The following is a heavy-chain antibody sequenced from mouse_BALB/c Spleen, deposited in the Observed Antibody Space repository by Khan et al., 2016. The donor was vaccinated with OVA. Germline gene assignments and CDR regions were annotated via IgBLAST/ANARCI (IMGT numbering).Heavy chain of an antibody. Sequence: QVQLKESGAELLRPGTSVKLSCKTSGYIFTSYWIHWVKQRSGQDLEWIARIYPGTGSTYYSEKFKGKATLTADKSSSTAYMQLSSLKSEDSAVYFWARGAITSHTMDYWGQGASVTVSS. D-gene: IGHD3-1*01. CDR3: ARGAITSHTMDY. J-gene: IGHJ4*01. V-gene: IGHV1-76*01. CDR2: IYPGTGST. CDR1: GYIFTSYW.